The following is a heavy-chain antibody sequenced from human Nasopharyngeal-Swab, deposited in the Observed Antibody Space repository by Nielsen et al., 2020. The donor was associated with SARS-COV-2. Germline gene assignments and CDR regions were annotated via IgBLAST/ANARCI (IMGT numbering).Heavy chain of an antibody. D-gene: IGHD3-3*01. CDR3: ARDFGTYYDFWSGYPDAFDI. Sequence: GSLRLSCTVSGYSISSGYYWGWIRQPPGKGLEWIGSIYHSGSTYYNPSLKSRVTISVDTSKNQFSLKLSSVTAADTAVYYCARDFGTYYDFWSGYPDAFDIWGQGTMVTVSS. J-gene: IGHJ3*02. CDR2: IYHSGST. V-gene: IGHV4-38-2*02. CDR1: GYSISSGYY.